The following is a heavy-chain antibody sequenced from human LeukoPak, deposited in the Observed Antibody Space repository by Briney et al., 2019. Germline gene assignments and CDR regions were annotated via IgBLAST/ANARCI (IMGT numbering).Heavy chain of an antibody. Sequence: GGSLRLSCAASGFTFSSYEMNWVRQAPGKGLEWVSYISGSGRTIYYANSVKGRSTISRDNAKNSLYLQMNSLRADDTAVYYCARLDASGLDYWGQGTLVTVSS. CDR2: ISGSGRTI. D-gene: IGHD6-19*01. CDR1: GFTFSSYE. J-gene: IGHJ4*02. V-gene: IGHV3-48*03. CDR3: ARLDASGLDY.